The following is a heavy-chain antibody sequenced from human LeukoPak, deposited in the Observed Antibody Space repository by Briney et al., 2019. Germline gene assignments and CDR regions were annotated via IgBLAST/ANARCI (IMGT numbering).Heavy chain of an antibody. CDR1: GFTFSSYW. CDR3: ARDDGYSSAWLISYYYGMDV. Sequence: GGSLRLSCAASGFTFSSYWMSWVRQAPGKGLEWVANIKQDGSEKYYVDSVKGRFTISRDDAKNSLYLQMNSLRAEDTAVYYCARDDGYSSAWLISYYYGMDVWGQGTTVTVSS. CDR2: IKQDGSEK. V-gene: IGHV3-7*01. D-gene: IGHD6-19*01. J-gene: IGHJ6*02.